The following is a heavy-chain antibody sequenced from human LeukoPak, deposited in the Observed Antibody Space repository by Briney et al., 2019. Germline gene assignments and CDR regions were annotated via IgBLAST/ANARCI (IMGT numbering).Heavy chain of an antibody. D-gene: IGHD1-26*01. J-gene: IGHJ4*02. CDR3: ARGRQVGNTGYYFGY. V-gene: IGHV4-59*01. CDR1: GGSINSNY. CDR2: ISYSGST. Sequence: SETLSLTCTVPGGSINSNYWSWIRQPPEKGLEWIGYISYSGSTNYNPSLKSRVTISLDTSKSQFSLNLNSVTAADTAVYYCARGRQVGNTGYYFGYWGQGTLVTVSS.